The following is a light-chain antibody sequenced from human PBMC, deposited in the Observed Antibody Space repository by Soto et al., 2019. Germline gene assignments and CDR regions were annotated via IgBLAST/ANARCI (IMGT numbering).Light chain of an antibody. CDR1: QGISNF. Sequence: DVQMTQSPSSLSASVGDRVTITCRASQGISNFLAWCQQKPGKAPKSLIFGASILHSGVPSRFSGSGSGTHFTLTINSLQPDDFATYYCQHYDGYPQTFGQGTRLEIK. J-gene: IGKJ5*01. V-gene: IGKV1-16*01. CDR2: GAS. CDR3: QHYDGYPQT.